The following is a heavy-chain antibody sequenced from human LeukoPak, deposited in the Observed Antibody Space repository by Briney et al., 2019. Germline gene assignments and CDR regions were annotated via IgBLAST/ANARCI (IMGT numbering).Heavy chain of an antibody. Sequence: GRSQRLSCAASGFTFSHYGMYWVRQAPGKGLEWVAVIWSDGSNKYYADSVKGRFTISRDNFKNTVSLQMNSLRTGDTAVYYCAKDAQRGFDYSNSLEHWGQGSLVTLSS. CDR1: GFTFSHYG. CDR3: AKDAQRGFDYSNSLEH. CDR2: IWSDGSNK. J-gene: IGHJ4*02. D-gene: IGHD4-11*01. V-gene: IGHV3-33*06.